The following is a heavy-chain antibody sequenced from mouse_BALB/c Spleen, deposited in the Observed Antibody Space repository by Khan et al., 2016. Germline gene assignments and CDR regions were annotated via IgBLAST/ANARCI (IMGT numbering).Heavy chain of an antibody. CDR3: GRGDY. CDR2: ISRGSSAI. V-gene: IGHV5-17*02. Sequence: EVELVESGGGLVQPGGSRKLSCAASGFTFSSFGMHWVRQAPEQGLEWVGFISRGSSAIYYADTVKGRFTISRDNPQNTLFLQMTSLRSEETAMYYCGRGDYWGQGTTLTVSS. J-gene: IGHJ2*01. CDR1: GFTFSSFG.